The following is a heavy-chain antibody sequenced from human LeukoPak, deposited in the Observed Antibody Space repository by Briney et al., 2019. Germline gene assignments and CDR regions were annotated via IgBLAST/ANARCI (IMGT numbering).Heavy chain of an antibody. J-gene: IGHJ6*02. CDR3: ARDMGSGSNYYYYGMDV. V-gene: IGHV1-18*01. D-gene: IGHD3-3*01. CDR1: GYTFTSYG. CDR2: ISAYNGNT. Sequence: GASVKVSCKASGYTFTSYGIIWVRQAPGQGLEWMGWISAYNGNTNYAQKLQGRVTMTTDTSTSTAYMELRSLRSDDTAVYYCARDMGSGSNYYYYGMDVWGQGTTVTVSS.